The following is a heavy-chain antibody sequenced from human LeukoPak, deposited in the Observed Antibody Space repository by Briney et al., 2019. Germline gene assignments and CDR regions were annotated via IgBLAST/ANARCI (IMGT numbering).Heavy chain of an antibody. V-gene: IGHV1-3*01. CDR1: GYTFTSYA. Sequence: ASVKVSCKASGYTFTSYAMHWVRQAPGQRLEWMGWINAGNGNTKYSQKLQGRVTITRDTSASTAYMELSSLRSEDTAVYYCARDLGPNGSGSYYNNWFDPWGQGTLVTVSS. J-gene: IGHJ5*02. CDR2: INAGNGNT. CDR3: ARDLGPNGSGSYYNNWFDP. D-gene: IGHD3-10*01.